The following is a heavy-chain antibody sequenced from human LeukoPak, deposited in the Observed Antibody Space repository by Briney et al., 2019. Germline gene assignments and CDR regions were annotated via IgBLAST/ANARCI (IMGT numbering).Heavy chain of an antibody. CDR3: ARDHNWVVDY. CDR2: ISTYNGDT. CDR1: GYTFASYF. D-gene: IGHD1-1*01. J-gene: IGHJ4*02. Sequence: ASVEVSCKASGYTFASYFMHWVRQAPGQGLEWMGWISTYNGDTNYAQKLQGRVTMTTDTSTSTAYMALRSLRSDDTAVYYCARDHNWVVDYWGQGTLVTVSS. V-gene: IGHV1-18*04.